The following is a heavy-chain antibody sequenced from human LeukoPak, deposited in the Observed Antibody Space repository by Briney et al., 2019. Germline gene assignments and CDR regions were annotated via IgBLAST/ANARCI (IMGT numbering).Heavy chain of an antibody. CDR1: GYTFTDYY. CDR2: IIPIFGTA. D-gene: IGHD3-10*01. Sequence: SVKVSCKASGYTFTDYYMHWVRQAPGQGLEWMGGIIPIFGTANYAQKFQGRVTITADESTSTAYMELSSLRSEDTAVYYCARDGSGSYSFDYWGQGTLVTVSS. J-gene: IGHJ4*02. CDR3: ARDGSGSYSFDY. V-gene: IGHV1-69*13.